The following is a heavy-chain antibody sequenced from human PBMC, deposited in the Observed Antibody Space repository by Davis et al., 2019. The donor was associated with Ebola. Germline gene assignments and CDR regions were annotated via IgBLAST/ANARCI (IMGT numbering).Heavy chain of an antibody. CDR1: GFTFSSHA. Sequence: GESLKISCAASGFTFSSHAMHWVRQAPGKGLEWVTLISYDEGTKFYADSVKGRFTISRDNSKNTLYLQMNSLRAEDTAVYYCAKDTYYYDSSGYSRWSYYYYYGMDVWGKGTTVTVSS. D-gene: IGHD3-22*01. J-gene: IGHJ6*04. CDR3: AKDTYYYDSSGYSRWSYYYYYGMDV. V-gene: IGHV3-30-3*01. CDR2: ISYDEGTK.